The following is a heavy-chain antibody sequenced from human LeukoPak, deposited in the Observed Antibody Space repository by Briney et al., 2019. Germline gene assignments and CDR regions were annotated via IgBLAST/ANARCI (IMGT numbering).Heavy chain of an antibody. CDR3: AKSNGGNSFDAFDV. D-gene: IGHD4-23*01. CDR1: GXTFSSYA. Sequence: GGSLRLSCAASGXTFSSYAVSWVRQAPGKGLEWVSTISGSGGSTYYADSVKGRFTISRDNSKNTLYLHMNNLRAEDTAVYYCAKSNGGNSFDAFDVWGQGTMVTVSS. CDR2: ISGSGGST. J-gene: IGHJ3*01. V-gene: IGHV3-23*01.